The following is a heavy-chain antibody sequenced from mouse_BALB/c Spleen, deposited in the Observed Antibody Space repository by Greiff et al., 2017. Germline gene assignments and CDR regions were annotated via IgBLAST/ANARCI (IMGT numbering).Heavy chain of an antibody. D-gene: IGHD1-1*01. Sequence: VQLVESGPGLVQPSQSLSITCTVSGFSLTSYGVHWVRQSPGKGLEWLGVIWSGGSTDYNAAFISRLSISKDNSKSQVFFKMNSLQANDTAIYYCARKKETTVVADYAMDYWGQGTSVTVSS. CDR3: ARKKETTVVADYAMDY. CDR1: GFSLTSYG. V-gene: IGHV2-2*02. CDR2: IWSGGST. J-gene: IGHJ4*01.